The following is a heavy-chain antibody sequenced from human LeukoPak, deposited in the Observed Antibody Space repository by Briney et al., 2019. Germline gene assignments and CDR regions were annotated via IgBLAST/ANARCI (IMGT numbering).Heavy chain of an antibody. V-gene: IGHV4-38-2*02. Sequence: KPSETLSLTCSVSGYSISSGYYWDWIRQPPGKGLEWIGSIYHSGSTYYNPSLQSRVTISVDTSKNQFSLKLISVTAADTAVYYCAQYYDSSGYYYWGQGTLVTVSS. CDR3: AQYYDSSGYYY. D-gene: IGHD3-22*01. J-gene: IGHJ4*02. CDR2: IYHSGST. CDR1: GYSISSGYY.